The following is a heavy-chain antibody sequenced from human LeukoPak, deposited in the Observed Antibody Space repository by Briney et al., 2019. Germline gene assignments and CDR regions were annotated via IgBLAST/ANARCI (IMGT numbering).Heavy chain of an antibody. Sequence: PSETLSLTCAVYGGSFSGYYWSWIRQPPGKGLEWIGEINHSGSTNYNPSLKSRVTISVDTSKNQFSLKLSSVTAADTAVYYCARCSRGRGYSYGRLPSTSYYYMDVWGKGTTVTVSS. V-gene: IGHV4-34*01. CDR3: ARCSRGRGYSYGRLPSTSYYYMDV. D-gene: IGHD5-18*01. CDR1: GGSFSGYY. CDR2: INHSGST. J-gene: IGHJ6*03.